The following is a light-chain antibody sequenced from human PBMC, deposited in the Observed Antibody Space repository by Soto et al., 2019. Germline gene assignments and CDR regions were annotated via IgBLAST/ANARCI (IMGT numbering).Light chain of an antibody. Sequence: DIQMTQSPSSLSASVGDRVTITCRASQSISSHLNWYQQKPGKAPQLLIYEASSLRGGVPSRFSGSGSGTHFTLTISCLQADDFAIYYCQQRNSMPLTFGPGTRVDIK. CDR3: QQRNSMPLT. J-gene: IGKJ3*01. CDR1: QSISSH. CDR2: EAS. V-gene: IGKV1-39*01.